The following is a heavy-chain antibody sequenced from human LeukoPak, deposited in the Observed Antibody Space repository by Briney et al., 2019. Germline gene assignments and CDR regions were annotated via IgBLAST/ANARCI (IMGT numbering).Heavy chain of an antibody. J-gene: IGHJ3*02. CDR1: GFTFSTYP. CDR3: ARSGVTRFGELLSGAFDI. V-gene: IGHV3-30*04. Sequence: GGSLRLSCAASGFTFSTYPMHWVRQAPGKGLEWVAVISYDGSNQYYPDSVKGRFTISRDNSKKTLYLQMTSLRAEDTALYYCARSGVTRFGELLSGAFDIWGQGTMVTVSS. CDR2: ISYDGSNQ. D-gene: IGHD3-10*02.